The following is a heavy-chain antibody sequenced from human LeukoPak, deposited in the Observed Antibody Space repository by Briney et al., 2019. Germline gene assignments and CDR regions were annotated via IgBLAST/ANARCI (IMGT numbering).Heavy chain of an antibody. Sequence: GGSLRLSCAASGFTFSSYAMSWVRQAPGKGLEWVSAISGSGGSTYYADSVKGRFTISRDNSKNTLYLQMSSLRAEDTALYYCSKGPPAAIHYFDYWGLGTRVTVSS. D-gene: IGHD2-2*02. CDR1: GFTFSSYA. V-gene: IGHV3-23*01. J-gene: IGHJ4*02. CDR2: ISGSGGST. CDR3: SKGPPAAIHYFDY.